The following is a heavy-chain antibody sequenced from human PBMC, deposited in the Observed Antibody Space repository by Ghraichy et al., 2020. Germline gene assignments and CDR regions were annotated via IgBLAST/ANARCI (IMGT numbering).Heavy chain of an antibody. V-gene: IGHV3-7*01. Sequence: GGTLRLSCAASGFTFTSHWMSWVRQAPGKGLEWVADIKQDGSEEYYVDSVKGRFTISRDNSKKSLYLQMNRLRAEDTAVYYCASSSGWGPFDYWGQGTLVTVSS. CDR3: ASSSGWGPFDY. CDR2: IKQDGSEE. D-gene: IGHD6-19*01. CDR1: GFTFTSHW. J-gene: IGHJ4*02.